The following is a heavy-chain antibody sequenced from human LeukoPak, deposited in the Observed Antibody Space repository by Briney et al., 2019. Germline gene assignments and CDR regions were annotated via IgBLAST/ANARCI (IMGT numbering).Heavy chain of an antibody. V-gene: IGHV3-23*01. CDR1: GLSFSNYA. J-gene: IGHJ4*02. CDR2: ISDSGGST. CDR3: AKDSVVPGLADY. Sequence: PGGSLRLSCAASGLSFSNYAMTWVRQAPGKGLEWVSAISDSGGSTFYADSVRGRFTISRDNSKNTLYLQMNSLRAEDTAVYYCAKDSVVPGLADYWGQGTLVTVSS. D-gene: IGHD4-23*01.